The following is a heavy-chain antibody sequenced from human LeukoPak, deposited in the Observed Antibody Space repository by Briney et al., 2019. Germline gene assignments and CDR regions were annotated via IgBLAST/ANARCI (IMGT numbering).Heavy chain of an antibody. J-gene: IGHJ4*02. V-gene: IGHV4-31*03. D-gene: IGHD1-14*01. CDR3: ARDSRNLLDY. CDR1: GGSVSSGSYY. CDR2: IYYSGST. Sequence: SGPGLVKPSETLSLTCTVSGGSVSSGSYYWSWIRQHPGKGLEWIGYIYYSGSTYYNPSLKSRVTISVDTSKNRFSLKLSSVTAADTAVYYCARDSRNLLDYWGQGTLVTVSS.